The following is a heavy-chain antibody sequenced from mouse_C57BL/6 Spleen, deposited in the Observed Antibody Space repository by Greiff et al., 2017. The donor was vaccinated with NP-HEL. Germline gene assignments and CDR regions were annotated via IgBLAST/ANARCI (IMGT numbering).Heavy chain of an antibody. Sequence: EVKVVESEGGLVQPGSSMKLSCTASGFTFSDYYMAWVRQVPEKGLEWVANINYDGSSTYYLDSLKSRFIISRDNAKNILYLQMSSLKSEDTATYYCARDDYGSSYADWYFDVWGTGTTVTVSS. CDR3: ARDDYGSSYADWYFDV. V-gene: IGHV5-16*01. CDR1: GFTFSDYY. J-gene: IGHJ1*03. CDR2: INYDGSST. D-gene: IGHD1-1*01.